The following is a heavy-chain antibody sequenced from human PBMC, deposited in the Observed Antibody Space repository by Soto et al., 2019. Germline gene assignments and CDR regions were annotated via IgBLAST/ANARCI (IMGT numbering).Heavy chain of an antibody. V-gene: IGHV2-26*01. CDR1: GLSITDSEMG. D-gene: IGHD2-21*01. Sequence: QVTLKESGPVLVKPTETLTLRCTVSGLSITDSEMGVSWIRQPPGQPLEWLAHIDSSGEKSYRTFLTSRRASSKDTSKSQIVLTMTNMDPADTATYYRERRHLAVAVIPGFFPWGQGIPVTVSS. CDR2: IDSSGEK. CDR3: ERRHLAVAVIPGFFP. J-gene: IGHJ5*02.